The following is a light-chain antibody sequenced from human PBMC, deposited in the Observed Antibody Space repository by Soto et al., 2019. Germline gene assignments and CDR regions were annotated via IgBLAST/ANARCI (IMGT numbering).Light chain of an antibody. V-gene: IGKV1-6*01. CDR3: LLDFRYFGA. CDR1: QAIRTA. CDR2: AAS. J-gene: IGKJ1*01. Sequence: AIPLPQSPSSLSASVGDRVTITCRASQAIRTALGWYQQRPGKVPKLLIYAASTLQSGVPSRFSGSGSGTDFTLTISSQQPEDFATYYFLLDFRYFGAFCQGTKVEIK.